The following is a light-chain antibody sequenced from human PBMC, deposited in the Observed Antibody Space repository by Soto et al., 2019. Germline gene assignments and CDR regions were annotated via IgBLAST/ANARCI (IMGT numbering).Light chain of an antibody. Sequence: EIVMTQSPATLSVSPGERATLSCRASQSVSSNLAWYQQKPGRAPRLLIYGASTRVTGVPARFSGSGSGTEFTLTISSLLSEDFAVYYCQQYNNWPPWAFGQGGKVEIK. CDR1: QSVSSN. CDR3: QQYNNWPPWA. J-gene: IGKJ1*01. V-gene: IGKV3-15*01. CDR2: GAS.